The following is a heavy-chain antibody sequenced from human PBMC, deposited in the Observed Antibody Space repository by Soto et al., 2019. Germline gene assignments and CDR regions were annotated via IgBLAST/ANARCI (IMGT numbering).Heavy chain of an antibody. CDR1: GYTFTSYA. J-gene: IGHJ4*02. Sequence: QVQLVQSGAEAKKPGASVKVSCKASGYTFTSYAMHWVRQAPGQRLEWMGWINAGNGNTKYSQKFQGRVTITRDTSASTAYMELRSLRSEETAVYYCARSIVVVTALDYWGQGTLVTVSS. CDR3: ARSIVVVTALDY. D-gene: IGHD2-21*02. V-gene: IGHV1-3*01. CDR2: INAGNGNT.